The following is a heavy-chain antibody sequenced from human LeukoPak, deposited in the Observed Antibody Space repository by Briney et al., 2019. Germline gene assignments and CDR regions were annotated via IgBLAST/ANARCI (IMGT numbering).Heavy chain of an antibody. CDR3: AGERLENCNDGSCPDALDI. CDR2: IGFDVSKI. CDR1: GFSFSSYL. J-gene: IGHJ3*02. Sequence: PGRSLRLSCAASGFSFSSYLMHWVRQAPGKGLEWVALIGFDVSKIYYADSAKGRFTISRDNSKNTLYLQMNSLRDEDTAVYFCAGERLENCNDGSCPDALDIWGQGTMVTISS. V-gene: IGHV3-33*01. D-gene: IGHD2-15*01.